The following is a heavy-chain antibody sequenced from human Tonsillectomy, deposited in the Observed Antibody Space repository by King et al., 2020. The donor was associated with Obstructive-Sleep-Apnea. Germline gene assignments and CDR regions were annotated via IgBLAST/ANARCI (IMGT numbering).Heavy chain of an antibody. V-gene: IGHV4-39*07. CDR2: IYYSGST. J-gene: IGHJ3*02. D-gene: IGHD2-21*02. Sequence: PLQESGPGLVKPSETLSLTCTVSGGSISSSSYYWGWIRQPPGKGLEWIGSIYYSGSTYYNPSLKSRVTISVDTSKNQFSLKLSSVTAADTAVYYCARGIPDLDDAFDIWGQGTMVTVSS. CDR1: GGSISSSSYY. CDR3: ARGIPDLDDAFDI.